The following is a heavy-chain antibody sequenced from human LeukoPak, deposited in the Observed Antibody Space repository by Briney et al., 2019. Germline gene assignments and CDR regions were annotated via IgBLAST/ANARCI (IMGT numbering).Heavy chain of an antibody. CDR1: GYTFTGYY. J-gene: IGHJ4*02. CDR2: INPNSGGT. D-gene: IGHD3-9*01. V-gene: IGHV1-2*04. CDR3: ARDLGFDWLSNFFDY. Sequence: GAAVKVSCKASGYTFTGYYMHWVRQAPGQGLEWMGWINPNSGGTNYAQKFQGWVTMTRDTSISTAYMELSRLRSDDTAVYYCARDLGFDWLSNFFDYWGQGTLVTVSS.